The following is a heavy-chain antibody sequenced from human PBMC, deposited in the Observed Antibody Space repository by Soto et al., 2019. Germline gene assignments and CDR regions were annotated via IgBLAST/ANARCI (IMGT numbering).Heavy chain of an antibody. CDR3: ARRYGWAFDI. D-gene: IGHD3-16*01. J-gene: IGHJ3*02. V-gene: IGHV4-59*08. CDR1: GGSISSYY. Sequence: QVQLQESGPGLVKPSETLSLTCTVSGGSISSYYWSWIRQPPGKGLEWIGYIYYSGSTNSNPSLKSRVTISVDTSKNQFSLKLSSVTAADTAVYYCARRYGWAFDIWGQGTMVTVSS. CDR2: IYYSGST.